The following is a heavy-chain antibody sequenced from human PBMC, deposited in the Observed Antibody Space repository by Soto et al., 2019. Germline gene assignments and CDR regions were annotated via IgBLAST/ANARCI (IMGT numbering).Heavy chain of an antibody. CDR2: INPNSGGT. J-gene: IGHJ5*02. Sequence: GASVKVSCKASGYTFTGYYMHWVRQAPGQGLEWMGWINPNSGGTNYAQKFQGWVTMTRDTSISTAYMELSRLRSDDTAVYYCARGPAEGFYYDYIWGSYRHLANWFDPWGQGTLVTVSS. CDR1: GYTFTGYY. CDR3: ARGPAEGFYYDYIWGSYRHLANWFDP. D-gene: IGHD3-16*02. V-gene: IGHV1-2*04.